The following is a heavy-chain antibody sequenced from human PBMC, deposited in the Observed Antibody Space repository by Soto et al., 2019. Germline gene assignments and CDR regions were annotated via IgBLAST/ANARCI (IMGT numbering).Heavy chain of an antibody. V-gene: IGHV4-59*08. CDR3: ARHFWEGLDS. D-gene: IGHD3-3*01. CDR1: GGSSNSYY. J-gene: IGHJ4*02. CDR2: IYYSGST. Sequence: SETLSLTCTVAGGSSNSYYWSWIRQPPGKGLEWIGYIYYSGSTNYNPSLKSRVTISVDTSKNQFSLKLSSMTAADTAVYYCARHFWEGLDSWGQGTLVTVSS.